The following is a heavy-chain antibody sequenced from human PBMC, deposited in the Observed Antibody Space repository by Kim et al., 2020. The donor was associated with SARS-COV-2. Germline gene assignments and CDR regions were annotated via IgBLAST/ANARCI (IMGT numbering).Heavy chain of an antibody. Sequence: KGRFTRSRDNAKNSLYLQMNSLRAEDTAVYYCARGNTIVGATGGVSWFDPWGQGTLVTVSS. D-gene: IGHD1-26*01. V-gene: IGHV3-11*06. CDR3: ARGNTIVGATGGVSWFDP. J-gene: IGHJ5*02.